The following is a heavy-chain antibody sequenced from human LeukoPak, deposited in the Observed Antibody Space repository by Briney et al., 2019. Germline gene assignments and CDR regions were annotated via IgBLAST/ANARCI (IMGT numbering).Heavy chain of an antibody. CDR3: ARDLTTTVTTPGDY. CDR1: GFTFSSYE. Sequence: GGSLRLSCAASGFTFSSYEMNWVRQAPGKGLEWVSYIGSSGSTIYYADSVKGRFTISRDNAKNSLYLQMNSLRAEDTAVYYCARDLTTTVTTPGDYWGQGTLVTVSS. V-gene: IGHV3-48*03. D-gene: IGHD4-17*01. CDR2: IGSSGSTI. J-gene: IGHJ4*02.